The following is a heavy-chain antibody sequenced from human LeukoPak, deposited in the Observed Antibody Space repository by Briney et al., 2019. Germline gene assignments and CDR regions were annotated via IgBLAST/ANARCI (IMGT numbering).Heavy chain of an antibody. CDR3: ARGISSGCLGY. CDR1: GGSISSGGYY. Sequence: LSLTCTVSGGSISSGGYYWSWVRQAPGKGLEWVSSISSSSSYIYYADSVKGRFTISRDNAKNSLYLQMNSLRAEDTAVYYCARGISSGCLGYWGQGTLVTVSS. J-gene: IGHJ4*02. D-gene: IGHD6-19*01. CDR2: ISSSSSYI. V-gene: IGHV3-21*01.